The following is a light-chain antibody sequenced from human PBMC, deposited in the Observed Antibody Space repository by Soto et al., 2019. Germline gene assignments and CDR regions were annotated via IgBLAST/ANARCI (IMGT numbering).Light chain of an antibody. J-gene: IGKJ1*01. CDR2: GAS. CDR1: QNVSTSY. CDR3: QQYDSSPVT. V-gene: IGKV3-20*01. Sequence: EIVLTQSPGTLSLSPGERATLSCRASQNVSTSYLAWYQQKPGQAPRLLIYGASSRATGIPDRFSGSGSVTDFTLTIIRLEPEDFAVYYCQQYDSSPVTFGQGTKVEIK.